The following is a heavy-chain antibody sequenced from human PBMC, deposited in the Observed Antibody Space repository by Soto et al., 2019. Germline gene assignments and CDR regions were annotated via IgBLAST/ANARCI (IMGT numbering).Heavy chain of an antibody. CDR3: ARAGLGMLGFDF. J-gene: IGHJ4*02. CDR2: IYDSGST. Sequence: QLQLQESGPGLVKPSQTLTLTCLVNGASISRGHYSWNWIRKSPGKGLEWLGYIYDSGSTQNAPSPQTRATISVDTSQNHFSLGLTSVTAADSGVYYCARAGLGMLGFDFWGQGTLVSVSS. CDR1: GASISRGHYS. V-gene: IGHV4-30-4*01. D-gene: IGHD7-27*01.